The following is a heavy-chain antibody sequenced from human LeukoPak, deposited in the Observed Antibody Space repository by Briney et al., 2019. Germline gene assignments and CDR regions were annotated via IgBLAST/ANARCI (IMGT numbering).Heavy chain of an antibody. V-gene: IGHV3-7*01. D-gene: IGHD6-13*01. CDR3: ARDGEAAGLYFDY. J-gene: IGHJ4*02. Sequence: GGSLRLSCAASGFTFSSYWMNWVRQAPGKGLEWVASINQDGTEKYYLDSVKGTFTTSRDHAKNSLYLQMNSLRAEETAVYYCARDGEAAGLYFDYWGQGTLVTVSS. CDR2: INQDGTEK. CDR1: GFTFSSYW.